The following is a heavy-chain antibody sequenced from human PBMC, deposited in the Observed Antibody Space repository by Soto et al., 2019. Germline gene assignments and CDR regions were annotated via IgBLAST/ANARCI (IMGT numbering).Heavy chain of an antibody. CDR1: GGTFSSYA. CDR3: ARHVPASGYYYGMDV. D-gene: IGHD2-2*01. Sequence: QVQLVQSGAEVKKPGSSVKVSCKASGGTFSSYAISWVRQAPGQGLEWMGGIIPMFGTANYAPKFQGRVTXPXXXSXXADYMELSRLRSEDTAVYYCARHVPASGYYYGMDVWGQGTTVTVSS. V-gene: IGHV1-69*05. J-gene: IGHJ6*02. CDR2: IIPMFGTA.